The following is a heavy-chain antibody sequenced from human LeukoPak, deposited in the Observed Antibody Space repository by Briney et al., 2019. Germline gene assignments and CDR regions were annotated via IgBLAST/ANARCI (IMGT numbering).Heavy chain of an antibody. Sequence: SETLSLTCTVSGXSISSYYWSWIRQPPGKGLEWIGYIYYSGSTNYNPSLKSRVTISVDTSKNQFSLKLSSVTAADTAVYYCARAHSTSWYFDYWGQGTLVTVSS. CDR2: IYYSGST. J-gene: IGHJ4*02. D-gene: IGHD6-13*01. V-gene: IGHV4-59*08. CDR1: GXSISSYY. CDR3: ARAHSTSWYFDY.